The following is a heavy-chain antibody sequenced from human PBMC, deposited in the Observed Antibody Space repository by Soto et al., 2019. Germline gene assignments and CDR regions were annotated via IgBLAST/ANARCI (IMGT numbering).Heavy chain of an antibody. CDR3: ARDGGYYGMDV. J-gene: IGHJ6*02. Sequence: GGSLRLSCAASGFAFSTYDMHWVRQAAGKGLEWVSLIGTAGDTYYPASVKGRFTISRDNAKNLLFLQMNSLRAGDTAVYYCARDGGYYGMDVWGQGTTVTVSS. CDR1: GFAFSTYD. CDR2: IGTAGDT. D-gene: IGHD3-16*01. V-gene: IGHV3-13*01.